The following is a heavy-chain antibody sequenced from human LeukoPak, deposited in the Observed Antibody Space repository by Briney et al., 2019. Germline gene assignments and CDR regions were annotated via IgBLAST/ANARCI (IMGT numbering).Heavy chain of an antibody. CDR2: INPSDGFT. CDR1: GFSITDYF. V-gene: IGHV1-46*01. J-gene: IGHJ4*02. CDR3: ARAVDQGFDY. D-gene: IGHD3/OR15-3a*01. Sequence: ASVKVSCKTSGFSITDYFMHWVRQAPGQGLEWTGMINPSDGFTRQAQKFEGRGTITSDTSTSTVYMEMSSLNSEDTAVYYCARAVDQGFDYWGQGTLVTVSS.